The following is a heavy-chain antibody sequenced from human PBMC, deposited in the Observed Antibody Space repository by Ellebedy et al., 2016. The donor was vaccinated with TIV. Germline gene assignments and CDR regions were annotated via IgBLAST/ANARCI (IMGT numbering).Heavy chain of an antibody. V-gene: IGHV3-72*01. Sequence: PGGSLRLSCAASGFTFSDHYMDWVRQAPGKGLEWVGCSRDEARSYTTVYAASVKGRFTISRDDSENSLYLQMDSLKAEDTAVYYCTRDVAGNGWSFDSWGQGTLVTVSS. CDR3: TRDVAGNGWSFDS. CDR1: GFTFSDHY. D-gene: IGHD6-19*01. CDR2: SRDEARSYTT. J-gene: IGHJ4*02.